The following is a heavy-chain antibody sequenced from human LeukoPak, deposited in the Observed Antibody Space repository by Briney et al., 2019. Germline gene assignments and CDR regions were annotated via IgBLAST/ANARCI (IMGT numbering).Heavy chain of an antibody. CDR2: ISYDGSNK. Sequence: GGSLRLSCAAAGFTFSDYYMSWISQAPGKGLGWVSYISYDGSNKYYADSVKGRFTISRDNSKNTLYLQMNSLRAEDTAVYYCAREADSSGYYWGQGTLVTVSS. D-gene: IGHD3-22*01. J-gene: IGHJ4*02. V-gene: IGHV3-11*04. CDR3: AREADSSGYY. CDR1: GFTFSDYY.